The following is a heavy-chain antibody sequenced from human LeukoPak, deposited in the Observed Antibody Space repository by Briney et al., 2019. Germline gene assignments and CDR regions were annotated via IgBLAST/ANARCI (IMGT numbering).Heavy chain of an antibody. J-gene: IGHJ4*02. Sequence: ASVKVSCKASGGTFSSYAINWVRQVTGQGLEWMGWMNPNSGNTGYAQKFQGRVTMTRNTSITTAYMELNSLRSEDTAVYYCARRYSSGWYALFDSWGQGTLVTVSS. V-gene: IGHV1-8*02. CDR2: MNPNSGNT. CDR3: ARRYSSGWYALFDS. D-gene: IGHD6-19*01. CDR1: GGTFSSYA.